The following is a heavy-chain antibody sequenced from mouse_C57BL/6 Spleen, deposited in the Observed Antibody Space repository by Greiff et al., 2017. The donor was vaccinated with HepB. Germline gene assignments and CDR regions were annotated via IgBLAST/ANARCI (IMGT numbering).Heavy chain of an antibody. CDR2: IYPGDGDT. Sequence: QVQLKESGAELVKPGASVKISCKASGYAFSSYWMNWVKQRPGKGLEWIGQIYPGDGDTNYNGKFKGKATLTADKSSSTAYMQLSSLTSEDSAVYFCAREHYYGSSYGYFDVWGTGTTVTVSS. CDR3: AREHYYGSSYGYFDV. V-gene: IGHV1-80*01. J-gene: IGHJ1*03. CDR1: GYAFSSYW. D-gene: IGHD1-1*01.